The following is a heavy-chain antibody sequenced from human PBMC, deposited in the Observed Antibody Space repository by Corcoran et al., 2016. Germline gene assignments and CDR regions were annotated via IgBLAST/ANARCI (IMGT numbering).Heavy chain of an antibody. CDR2: IYSGGST. V-gene: IGHV3-53*01. CDR3: ATQGTDRGYDFPSTYGMDV. Sequence: EVQLVESGGGLIQPGGSLRLSCAASGFTVSSNYMSWVRQAPGKGLEWVSVIYSGGSTYYADSVKGRFTISRDNSKNTLYLQMNSLRAEDTAVYYCATQGTDRGYDFPSTYGMDVWGQGTTVTVSS. CDR1: GFTVSSNY. J-gene: IGHJ6*02. D-gene: IGHD5-12*01.